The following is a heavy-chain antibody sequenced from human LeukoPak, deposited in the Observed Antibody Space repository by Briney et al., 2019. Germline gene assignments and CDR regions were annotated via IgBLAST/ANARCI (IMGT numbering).Heavy chain of an antibody. CDR2: ISYDGSNK. D-gene: IGHD2-2*01. CDR3: ARGDCSSTSCYIDY. V-gene: IGHV3-30*03. Sequence: PGGSLRLSCAVSGFTFSSYGMHWVRQAPGKGLEWVAVISYDGSNKYYADSVKGRFTISRDNSKNTLYLQMNSLRAEDTAVYYCARGDCSSTSCYIDYWGQGTLVTVSS. CDR1: GFTFSSYG. J-gene: IGHJ4*02.